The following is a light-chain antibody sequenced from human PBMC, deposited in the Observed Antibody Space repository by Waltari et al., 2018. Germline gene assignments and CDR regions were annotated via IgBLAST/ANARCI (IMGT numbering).Light chain of an antibody. V-gene: IGLV2-14*01. CDR1: NSDIVGSDH. CDR3: ASYTSSHTYV. CDR2: QVS. Sequence: QSALTQPASVSGSPGQSITISCTGTNSDIVGSDHVSWYQQHPGKAPQRIIYQVSNRPSGISNRFSGSKSGNTASLTISGLQAEDEADYYCASYTSSHTYVFGTGTRVTVL. J-gene: IGLJ1*01.